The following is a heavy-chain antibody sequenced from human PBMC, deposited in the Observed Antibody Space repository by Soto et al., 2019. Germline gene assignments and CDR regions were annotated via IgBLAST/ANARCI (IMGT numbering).Heavy chain of an antibody. CDR1: GFTFSSYA. CDR3: AKDRGYSSGWYGGWFDP. CDR2: ISGSGGST. J-gene: IGHJ5*02. Sequence: VGSLRLSCAASGFTFSSYAMSWVRQAPGKGLEWVSAISGSGGSTYYADSVKGRFTISRDNSKNTLYLQMNSLRAEDTAVYYCAKDRGYSSGWYGGWFDPWGQGTLVTVSS. D-gene: IGHD6-19*01. V-gene: IGHV3-23*01.